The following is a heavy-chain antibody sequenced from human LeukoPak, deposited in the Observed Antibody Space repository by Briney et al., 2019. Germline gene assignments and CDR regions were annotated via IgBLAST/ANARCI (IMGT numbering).Heavy chain of an antibody. CDR2: IYYSGST. V-gene: IGHV4-31*03. D-gene: IGHD2-15*01. Sequence: SETLSLTCTVSGGSISSGGYYWSWIRQHPGKGLEWIGYIYYSGSTYYNPSLKSRVTISVDTSKNQFSLKLSSVTAADTAVYYCARGLMLRGAFDIWGQGTMVTVSS. CDR3: ARGLMLRGAFDI. CDR1: GGSISSGGYY. J-gene: IGHJ3*02.